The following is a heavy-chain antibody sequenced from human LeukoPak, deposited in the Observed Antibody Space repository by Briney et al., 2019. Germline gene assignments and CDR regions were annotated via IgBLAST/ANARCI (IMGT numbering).Heavy chain of an antibody. Sequence: PSETLSLTCTVSGGSISSYYWSWIRQPAGKGLEWIGRIYTSGSTNYNPSLKSRVTMSVDTSKNQFSLKLSSVTAADTAVYYCARMGPRFYYYYMDVWGKGTTVTVSS. V-gene: IGHV4-4*07. CDR1: GGSISSYY. CDR2: IYTSGST. D-gene: IGHD3-16*01. CDR3: ARMGPRFYYYYMDV. J-gene: IGHJ6*03.